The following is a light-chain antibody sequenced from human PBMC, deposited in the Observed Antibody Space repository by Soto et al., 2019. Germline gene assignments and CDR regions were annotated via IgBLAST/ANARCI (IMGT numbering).Light chain of an antibody. CDR2: DAS. CDR3: QQFSSYPLT. Sequence: FTQTPGTLSLSPAERAPLSCRASQTVRNNYLAWYQQKPGQAPRLLIYDASSRATGIPDRFSGGGSGTDITLTISRLEPEDFAVYYCQQFSSYPLTFAGGTKVDIK. V-gene: IGKV3-20*01. CDR1: QTVRNNY. J-gene: IGKJ4*01.